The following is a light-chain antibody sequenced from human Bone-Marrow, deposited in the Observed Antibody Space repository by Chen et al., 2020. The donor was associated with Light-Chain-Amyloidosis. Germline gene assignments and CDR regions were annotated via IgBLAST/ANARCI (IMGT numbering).Light chain of an antibody. CDR1: NIGSTS. Sequence: SYVLTQPSSVSVAPGQTATIACGGNNIGSTSVHWYQQTPGQAPLLVGYDDSDRPSGIPERLSGYNAGHTPTLTMSRVEAGDEADYYCQVWDRGSDRPVFGGGTKLTVL. V-gene: IGLV3-21*02. CDR3: QVWDRGSDRPV. CDR2: DDS. J-gene: IGLJ3*02.